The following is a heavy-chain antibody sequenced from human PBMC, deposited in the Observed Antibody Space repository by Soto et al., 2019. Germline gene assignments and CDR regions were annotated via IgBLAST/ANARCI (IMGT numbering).Heavy chain of an antibody. CDR3: TNSRSSVYYRNGFDI. CDR1: RFTFSMHA. V-gene: IGHV3-23*01. D-gene: IGHD3-22*01. CDR2: ISGTGGTT. Sequence: GGSLRLSCAASRFTFSMHAMSWVRQAPGKGLEWVSGISGTGGTTYYADSVKGRFTISRDNSKNTLYLQMTSLRAEDTAVYYCTNSRSSVYYRNGFDIWGQGTMVTVSS. J-gene: IGHJ3*02.